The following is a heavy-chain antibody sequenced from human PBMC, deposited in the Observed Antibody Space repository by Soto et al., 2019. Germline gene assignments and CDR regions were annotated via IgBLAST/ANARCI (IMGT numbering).Heavy chain of an antibody. CDR1: GFAFGSHG. V-gene: IGHV3-30*03. CDR3: ARERADIVVAPVATSGMDV. CDR2: ISHDGQNQ. D-gene: IGHD2-2*01. J-gene: IGHJ6*02. Sequence: GVSLRLSCIASGFAFGSHGMHWVRQVSGKGLEWVAVISHDGQNQYYRESVKGRLTISRDNSKNSLFLEVHSLRVEDTAVYYCARERADIVVAPVATSGMDVWGQGTAVTVSS.